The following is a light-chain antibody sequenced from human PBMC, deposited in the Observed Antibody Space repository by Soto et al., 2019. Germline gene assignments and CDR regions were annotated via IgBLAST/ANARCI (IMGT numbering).Light chain of an antibody. Sequence: LTQPASVSWSPGQSITISCTGTSSDVGGYNYVSWYKLHPGKAPKLIIYEVSNRPSGVSNRFSGSKSGNTASLTISGLQAEDEADYYCQSYTRSXAYVVGTGTKVXV. CDR2: EVS. J-gene: IGLJ1*01. CDR3: QSYTRSXAYV. V-gene: IGLV2-14*01. CDR1: SSDVGGYNY.